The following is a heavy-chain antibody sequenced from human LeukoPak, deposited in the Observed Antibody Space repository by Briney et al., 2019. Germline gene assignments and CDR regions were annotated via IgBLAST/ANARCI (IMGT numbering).Heavy chain of an antibody. CDR3: ARANIAAAGLFDY. J-gene: IGHJ4*02. CDR1: GFTVSSNY. CDR2: IYSGGST. Sequence: GGSLRLSCAASGFTVSSNYMSWVRQAPGKGLEWVSVIYSGGSTYYADSVKGRFTISRDNSKNTLYLQMNSLRAEDTAVYYCARANIAAAGLFDYWGREPWSPSPQ. D-gene: IGHD6-13*01. V-gene: IGHV3-66*01.